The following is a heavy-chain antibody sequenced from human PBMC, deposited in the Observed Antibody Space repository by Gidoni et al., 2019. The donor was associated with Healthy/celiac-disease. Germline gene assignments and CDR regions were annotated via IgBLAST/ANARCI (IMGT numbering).Heavy chain of an antibody. CDR3: ARGIAAASWESDFDY. Sequence: QVQLVESGGGVVHPGRSLRLSCSSSGFPFRSYGMHWFSQAPGKGLEWLAVIWYDVSNKYYADSVKGRFTISRDNYKNTLYLQMNSLRAEEKAVYYWARGIAAASWESDFDYWGQGTLVTVSS. CDR1: GFPFRSYG. D-gene: IGHD6-13*01. V-gene: IGHV3-33*01. J-gene: IGHJ4*02. CDR2: IWYDVSNK.